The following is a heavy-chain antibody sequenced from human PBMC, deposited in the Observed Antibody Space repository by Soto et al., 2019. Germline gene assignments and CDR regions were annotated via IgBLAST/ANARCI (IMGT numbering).Heavy chain of an antibody. J-gene: IGHJ4*02. D-gene: IGHD4-17*01. Sequence: SETLSLTCTVYGDSMKSFYWSWIRQPPGKGLEWIGNIYYSGSTNYNPSRKSRVTMSVDMSRNQVSLKLSSVTAADTAVYYCTRVGGYYGDYPNFDYWGQGALVTVSS. CDR1: GDSMKSFY. V-gene: IGHV4-59*01. CDR2: IYYSGST. CDR3: TRVGGYYGDYPNFDY.